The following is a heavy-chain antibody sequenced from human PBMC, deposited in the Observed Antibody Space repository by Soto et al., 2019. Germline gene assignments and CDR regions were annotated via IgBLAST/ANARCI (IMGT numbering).Heavy chain of an antibody. CDR2: IWYDGSNK. Sequence: GGSLRLSCAASGFTFSSYGMHWVRQAPGKGLEWVAVIWYDGSNKYYADSVKGRFTISRDNSKNTLYLQMNSLRAEDTAVYYCARGKVGYYGSGSYSGYYFDYWGQGTLVTVSS. J-gene: IGHJ4*02. V-gene: IGHV3-33*01. D-gene: IGHD3-10*01. CDR3: ARGKVGYYGSGSYSGYYFDY. CDR1: GFTFSSYG.